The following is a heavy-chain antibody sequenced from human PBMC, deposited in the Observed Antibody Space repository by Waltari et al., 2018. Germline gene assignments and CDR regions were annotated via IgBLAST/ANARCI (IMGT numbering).Heavy chain of an antibody. CDR1: GFTFSSYS. CDR3: ARDLGGTVTTNY. J-gene: IGHJ4*02. D-gene: IGHD4-17*01. CDR2: ISSSSSYI. V-gene: IGHV3-21*01. Sequence: EVQLVESGGGLVKPGGSLRLSCAASGFTFSSYSMNWVRQAPGKGLEWVSPISSSSSYIYYADSVKGRFTISRDNAKNSLYLQMNSLRAEDTAVYYCARDLGGTVTTNYWGQGTLVTVSS.